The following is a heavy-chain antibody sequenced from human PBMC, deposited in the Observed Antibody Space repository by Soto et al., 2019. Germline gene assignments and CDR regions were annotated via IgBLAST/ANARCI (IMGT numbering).Heavy chain of an antibody. CDR2: IYSGGST. J-gene: IGHJ6*03. Sequence: GGSLRLSCAASGFTVSSNYMSWVRQAPGKGLEWVSVIYSGGSTYYADSVKGRFTISRDNSKNTLYLQMNSLRAEDTAVYYCARVWRSPTMVRGEELYYYYYMDVWGKGTTVTVSS. D-gene: IGHD3-10*01. CDR1: GFTVSSNY. CDR3: ARVWRSPTMVRGEELYYYYYMDV. V-gene: IGHV3-66*01.